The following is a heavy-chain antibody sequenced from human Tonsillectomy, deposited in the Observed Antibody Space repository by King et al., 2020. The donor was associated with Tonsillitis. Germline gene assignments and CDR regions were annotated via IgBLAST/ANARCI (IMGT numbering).Heavy chain of an antibody. J-gene: IGHJ4*02. Sequence: VQLVESGGGLVQPGGSLKLSCAASGFTFNGSAVHWVRQAFGKGLEWVGRIRSKRNNYATGYAASVKGRFIISRDDSKNTAYLQLNSLKTEDTAVYYCTTYYSSASCSELFDYWGQGTLVTVSS. CDR3: TTYYSSASCSELFDY. CDR1: GFTFNGSA. CDR2: IRSKRNNYAT. D-gene: IGHD2-2*01. V-gene: IGHV3-73*02.